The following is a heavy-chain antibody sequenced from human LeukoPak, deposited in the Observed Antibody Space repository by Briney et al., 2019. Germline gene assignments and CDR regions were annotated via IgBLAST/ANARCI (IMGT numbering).Heavy chain of an antibody. V-gene: IGHV3-74*01. J-gene: IGHJ4*02. CDR3: ARGGVAAAPPIVY. D-gene: IGHD6-13*01. CDR2: INSDGSST. Sequence: PGGSLRLSCAASGFTFSSYWMHWVRQAPGKGLVWVSRINSDGSSTSYADSVKGRFTISRDNAKNTLYQQMNSLRAEDTAVYYCARGGVAAAPPIVYWGQGTLVTVSS. CDR1: GFTFSSYW.